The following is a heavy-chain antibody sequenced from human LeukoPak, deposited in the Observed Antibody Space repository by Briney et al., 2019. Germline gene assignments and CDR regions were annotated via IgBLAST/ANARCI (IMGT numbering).Heavy chain of an antibody. Sequence: GGSLRLSCAASGFIFSYHSMHCVRQAPGKGLEWVALISNDGRQYYPDYVKVRFTITRDNSKNTVYLQMNSLSVEDTAVYFCARDGGYTNGHPFDYWGQGTLVTVSS. D-gene: IGHD2-8*01. CDR2: ISNDGRQ. CDR1: GFIFSYHS. J-gene: IGHJ4*02. CDR3: ARDGGYTNGHPFDY. V-gene: IGHV3-30*04.